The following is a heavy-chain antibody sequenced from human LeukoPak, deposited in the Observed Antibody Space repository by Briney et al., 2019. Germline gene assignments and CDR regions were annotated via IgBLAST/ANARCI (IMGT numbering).Heavy chain of an antibody. CDR2: ISGTGENT. J-gene: IGHJ5*02. V-gene: IGHV3-23*01. CDR3: ARVGPTAAGLVGTNWFDP. CDR1: GITFKNYG. Sequence: QTGGSLRLSCAASGITFKNYGMSWVRQAPGKGLEWVSGISGTGENTYYADSAKGRFTISRDNSKNTLYLQVNSLRAEDTAVYYCARVGPTAAGLVGTNWFDPWGQGTLVTVSS. D-gene: IGHD6-13*01.